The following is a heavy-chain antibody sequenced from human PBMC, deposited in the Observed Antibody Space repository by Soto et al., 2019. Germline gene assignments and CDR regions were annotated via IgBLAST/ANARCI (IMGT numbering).Heavy chain of an antibody. CDR3: ASPAVAGQRYYFDY. J-gene: IGHJ4*02. Sequence: GASVKVSCKASGGTFSSYAISWVRQAPGQGLEWMGGIIPIFGTANYAQKFQGRVTITADESTSTAYMELSILRSEDTAVYYCASPAVAGQRYYFDYWGQGTLVTVSS. D-gene: IGHD6-19*01. CDR1: GGTFSSYA. CDR2: IIPIFGTA. V-gene: IGHV1-69*13.